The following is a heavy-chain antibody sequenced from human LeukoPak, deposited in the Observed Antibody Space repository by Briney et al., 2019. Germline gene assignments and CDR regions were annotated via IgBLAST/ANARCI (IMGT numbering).Heavy chain of an antibody. CDR3: ARTSPRAATFDY. CDR2: IYTSGAT. D-gene: IGHD2-15*01. J-gene: IGHJ4*02. CDR1: GGSTSSYY. Sequence: SETLSLTCAVSGGSTSSYYWSWIRQPAGKGLEWIGRIYTSGATNYNPSLKSRVTMSVDTSKNQFSLNLNSVTAADTAVYYCARTSPRAATFDYWGQGTLVTVFS. V-gene: IGHV4-4*07.